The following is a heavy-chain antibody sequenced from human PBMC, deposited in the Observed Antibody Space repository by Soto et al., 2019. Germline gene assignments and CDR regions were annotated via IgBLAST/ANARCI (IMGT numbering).Heavy chain of an antibody. D-gene: IGHD2-15*01. J-gene: IGHJ4*02. Sequence: QVQLVQSGAEVKKPGSSVKVSCKASGGTFSSYAISWVRQAPGQGLEWMGGIIPIFGTANYAKKFQGRVTITADESTSTAYMELSSLRSEDTAVYYCARDLYGCSGGSCYSFGGYWGQGTLVTVSS. V-gene: IGHV1-69*01. CDR2: IIPIFGTA. CDR3: ARDLYGCSGGSCYSFGGY. CDR1: GGTFSSYA.